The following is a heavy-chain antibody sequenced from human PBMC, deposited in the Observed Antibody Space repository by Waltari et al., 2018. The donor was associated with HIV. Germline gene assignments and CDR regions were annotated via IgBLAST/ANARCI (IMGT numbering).Heavy chain of an antibody. CDR3: TRRYYGTELVVDY. D-gene: IGHD3-10*01. Sequence: EVQLVESGGGLVPPGGSLILSCAASASTFSDFSIQWVRQASGKGGEEVGRIRNTDNHYAKSYGESVKSRITISREDSKNTAYLQMSSLKTEETAVYYCTRRYYGTELVVDYWGQGTMVTVSS. J-gene: IGHJ4*02. CDR2: IRNTDNHYAK. V-gene: IGHV3-73*01. CDR1: ASTFSDFS.